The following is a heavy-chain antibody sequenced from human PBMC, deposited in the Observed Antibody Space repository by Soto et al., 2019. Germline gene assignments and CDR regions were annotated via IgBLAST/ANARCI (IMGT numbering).Heavy chain of an antibody. V-gene: IGHV3-66*01. D-gene: IGHD3-3*01. CDR3: ARDRVSTIFGPSYGMDV. CDR2: IYSGGST. CDR1: GFTVSSNY. Sequence: GGSLRLSCAASGFTVSSNYMSWVRQAPGKGLEWVSVIYSGGSTYYADSVKGRFTISRDNSKNTLYLQMNSLRAEDTAVYYCARDRVSTIFGPSYGMDVWGQGTTVTVFS. J-gene: IGHJ6*02.